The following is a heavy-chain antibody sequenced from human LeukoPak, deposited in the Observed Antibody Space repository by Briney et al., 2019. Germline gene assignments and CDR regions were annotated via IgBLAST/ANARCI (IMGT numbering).Heavy chain of an antibody. CDR1: GGTLSSYT. D-gene: IGHD1-26*01. Sequence: SVKVTCTASGGTLSSYTISWVRQAPEHGIEWMGKNIPIFGTANYAQKFQGRVTITTDESTSTAYSYMIILRSEDTAVYYCATIPGRRPRGVDDAFDIWGQGTMVTVSS. V-gene: IGHV1-69*05. CDR2: NIPIFGTA. J-gene: IGHJ3*02. CDR3: ATIPGRRPRGVDDAFDI.